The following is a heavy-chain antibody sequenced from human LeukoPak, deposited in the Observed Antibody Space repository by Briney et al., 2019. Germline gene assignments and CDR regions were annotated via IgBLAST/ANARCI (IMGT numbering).Heavy chain of an antibody. CDR2: IYYSGST. CDR1: GGSISSYY. Sequence: SETLSLTCTVSGGSISSYYWSWIRQPPGKGLEWIGYIYYSGSTNYNPSLKSRVTISVDTSKNQFSLKLSSVTAADTAVYYCARQTYYDILTGYRVGAFDIWGQGTMVTVSS. V-gene: IGHV4-59*08. J-gene: IGHJ3*02. D-gene: IGHD3-9*01. CDR3: ARQTYYDILTGYRVGAFDI.